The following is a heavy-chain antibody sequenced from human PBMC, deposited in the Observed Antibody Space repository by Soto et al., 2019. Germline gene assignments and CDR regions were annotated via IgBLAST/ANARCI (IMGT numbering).Heavy chain of an antibody. J-gene: IGHJ5*02. CDR2: ISAYNGNT. D-gene: IGHD6-19*01. CDR3: ARDRRQWLEDNWFDP. CDR1: GYTLTSYG. V-gene: IGHV1-18*01. Sequence: ASVKVSYKASGYTLTSYGISWVRQAPGQGLEWMGWISAYNGNTNYAQKLQGRVTMTTDTSTSTAYMELRSLRSDDTAVYYCARDRRQWLEDNWFDPWGQGTLVTVSS.